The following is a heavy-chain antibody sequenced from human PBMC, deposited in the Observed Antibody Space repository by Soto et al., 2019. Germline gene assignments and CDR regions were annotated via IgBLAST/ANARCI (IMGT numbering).Heavy chain of an antibody. CDR3: ARGXGRSYYGSGHCYYGLDV. J-gene: IGHJ6*02. CDR2: IYPGDSDT. D-gene: IGHD3-10*01. CDR1: GYIFTNYW. V-gene: IGHV5-51*01. Sequence: RGESLKISCSGSGYIFTNYWIGWVREMPGKGLEGMGIIYPGDSDTRYSPSFQGQVTISTDRSISTAYLQWSSLKASDTAMYYCARGXGRSYYGSGHCYYGLDVWGQGTTVTVSS.